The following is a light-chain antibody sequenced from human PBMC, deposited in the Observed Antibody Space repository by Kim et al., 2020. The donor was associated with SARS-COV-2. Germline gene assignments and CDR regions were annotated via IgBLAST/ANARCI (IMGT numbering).Light chain of an antibody. Sequence: EIVLTKSPGTLSLSPGERAALSCRASQSVNRNYLAWYQQKPGQAPRLLIYGASSRATGIPDRFSGSGSGTDFTLTISRLEPEDFAVYFCQQYGSSPWTFGQGTKVDIK. J-gene: IGKJ1*01. CDR2: GAS. CDR3: QQYGSSPWT. V-gene: IGKV3-20*01. CDR1: QSVNRNY.